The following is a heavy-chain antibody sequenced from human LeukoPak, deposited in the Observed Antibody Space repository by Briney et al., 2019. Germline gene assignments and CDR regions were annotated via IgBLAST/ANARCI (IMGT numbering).Heavy chain of an antibody. CDR3: ARGGSTIFGVVIRGRNFDY. CDR1: GFTFSSYW. Sequence: PGGSLRLSCAASGFTFSSYWMSWVRQAPGKGLEWVANIKQDGSEKYYVDSVKGRFTISRDNAKNSLYLQMNSLRAEDTAVYYCARGGSTIFGVVIRGRNFDYWGQGTLVTVSS. D-gene: IGHD3-3*01. V-gene: IGHV3-7*01. CDR2: IKQDGSEK. J-gene: IGHJ4*02.